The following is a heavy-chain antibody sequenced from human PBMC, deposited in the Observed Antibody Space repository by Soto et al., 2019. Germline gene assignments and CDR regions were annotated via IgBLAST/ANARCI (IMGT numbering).Heavy chain of an antibody. CDR1: GGSISSGGYY. Sequence: QVQLQESGPGLVKPSQTLSLTCTVSGGSISSGGYYWTWIRQHPGKGLEWIGYNYYSGITYYNPSLKSRVTISLDTSKNQFSRKLSSVTAADTAVYYCARGSSIAGLYHGMDVWGQGTTVTVSS. CDR3: ARGSSIAGLYHGMDV. CDR2: NYYSGIT. D-gene: IGHD6-6*01. J-gene: IGHJ6*02. V-gene: IGHV4-31*03.